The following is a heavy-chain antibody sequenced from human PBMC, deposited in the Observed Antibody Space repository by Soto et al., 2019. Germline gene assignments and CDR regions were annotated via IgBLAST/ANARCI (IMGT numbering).Heavy chain of an antibody. V-gene: IGHV4-39*02. D-gene: IGHD3-9*01. J-gene: IGHJ4*02. CDR2: IYYSGST. Sequence: QLQLQESGPGLVKPSETLSLTCSVSGDSISSSNYYWGWIRQPPGKGLEWIGSIYYSGSTFYNPSLKSRVSMSLDMSTNRFSLQLTSLTAADTAVYYCASYELSTAYFPQFLFDYWGQGTLVTVSA. CDR3: ASYELSTAYFPQFLFDY. CDR1: GDSISSSNYY.